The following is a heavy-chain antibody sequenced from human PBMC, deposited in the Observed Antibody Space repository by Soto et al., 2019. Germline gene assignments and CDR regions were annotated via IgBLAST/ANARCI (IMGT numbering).Heavy chain of an antibody. J-gene: IGHJ6*02. CDR1: GFTFSSYS. CDR2: ISSSSSYI. V-gene: IGHV3-21*01. Sequence: EVQLVESGGGLVKPGGSLRLSCAASGFTFSSYSMNWVRQAPGKGLEWVSSISSSSSYIYYADSVKGRFTISRDNAKNSLYLQMNILRAEDTAVYYCARMAGNDHYGMDVWGQGTTVTVSS. D-gene: IGHD3-10*01. CDR3: ARMAGNDHYGMDV.